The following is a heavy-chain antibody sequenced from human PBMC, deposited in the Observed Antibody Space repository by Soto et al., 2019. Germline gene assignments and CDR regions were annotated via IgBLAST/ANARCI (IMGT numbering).Heavy chain of an antibody. Sequence: EVQMSESGGGLVQPGGTLRLSCAASGFTFSTYTINWVRQAPGKGLQWVTGISPRGGSTYYADSVRGRFTISRDNSKNSLFLQMNRLTADDTAVYYCAHLGGDFFDVWGQGTMVTVS. D-gene: IGHD2-21*01. V-gene: IGHV3-23*01. CDR3: AHLGGDFFDV. J-gene: IGHJ3*01. CDR1: GFTFSTYT. CDR2: ISPRGGST.